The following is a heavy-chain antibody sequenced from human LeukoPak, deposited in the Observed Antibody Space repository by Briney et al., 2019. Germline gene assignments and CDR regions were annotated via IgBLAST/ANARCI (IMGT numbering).Heavy chain of an antibody. Sequence: SSETLSLTCSVSGYFISSGYYWGWIRQPPGKGLEWIGTIYHSGSTYYTDYNPSLKSRVTISVDTSKNQFSLKLSSLTAADMAVYYCARGLAAADGGVFDYWGQGTLVTVSS. CDR2: IYHSGST. V-gene: IGHV4-38-2*02. J-gene: IGHJ4*02. CDR3: ARGLAAADGGVFDY. CDR1: GYFISSGYY. D-gene: IGHD6-13*01.